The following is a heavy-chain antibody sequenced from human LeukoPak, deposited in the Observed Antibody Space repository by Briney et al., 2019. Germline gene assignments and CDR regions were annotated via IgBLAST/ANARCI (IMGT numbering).Heavy chain of an antibody. CDR1: GGSISSATNY. V-gene: IGHV4-61*02. CDR3: ARDLGSSSWYGGYYYYMDV. Sequence: SETLSLTCTVSGGSISSATNYWSWIRQPAGKGLEWIGRIYSSGSTNYNPSLRSRVTISVDTSKNQFSLKLSSVTAADTAVYYCARDLGSSSWYGGYYYYMDVWGKGTTVTISS. CDR2: IYSSGST. J-gene: IGHJ6*03. D-gene: IGHD6-13*01.